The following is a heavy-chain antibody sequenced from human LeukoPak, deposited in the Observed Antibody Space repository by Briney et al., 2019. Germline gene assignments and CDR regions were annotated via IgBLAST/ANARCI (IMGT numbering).Heavy chain of an antibody. D-gene: IGHD3-22*01. J-gene: IGHJ3*02. CDR1: GASVSSIGYS. CDR2: IYQSGSA. V-gene: IGHV4-30-2*01. CDR3: ARNSYYDNSGEGAFDI. Sequence: PSETLSLTCGVSGASVSSIGYSWSWIRQPPGRGLEWIGYIYQSGSASYNPSLQSRVTISIDKSKNQFSLNLNSVTAADTAVYYCARNSYYDNSGEGAFDIWGQGTMVTVSS.